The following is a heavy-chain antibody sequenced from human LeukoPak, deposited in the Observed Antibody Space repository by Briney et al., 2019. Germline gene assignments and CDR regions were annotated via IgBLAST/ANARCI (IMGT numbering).Heavy chain of an antibody. CDR3: ATGGLVRRNPPNNWFDP. J-gene: IGHJ5*02. V-gene: IGHV1-8*01. CDR1: GYTFTSYD. CDR2: MNPNSGNT. D-gene: IGHD1-14*01. Sequence: ASVKVSCKASGYTFTSYDINWVRQATGQGLEWMGWMNPNSGNTGYAQKFQGRVTMTRNTSISTAYMELSSLRSEDTAVYYCATGGLVRRNPPNNWFDPWGQGTLVTVSS.